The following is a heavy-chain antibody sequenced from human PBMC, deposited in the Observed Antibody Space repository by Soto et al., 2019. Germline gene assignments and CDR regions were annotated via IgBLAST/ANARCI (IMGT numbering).Heavy chain of an antibody. J-gene: IGHJ6*03. Sequence: EVQVLESGGGLVQPGGSLRLSCVGSGCIFSNYAMAWVRQAPGKGLEWVSGFGGSGGTYYADSVKGRYTISRDNSKNTLYLQMNSLRVEDTAVYYCAESQSSLYYMDVWGKGTAVTVSS. CDR1: GCIFSNYA. V-gene: IGHV3-23*01. CDR2: FGGSGGT. CDR3: AESQSSLYYMDV.